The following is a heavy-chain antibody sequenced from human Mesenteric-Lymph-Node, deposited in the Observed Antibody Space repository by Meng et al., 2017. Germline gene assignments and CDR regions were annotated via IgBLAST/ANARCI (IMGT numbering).Heavy chain of an antibody. Sequence: SETLSLTCTVSGGSISSYYWSWIRQPPGKGLEWIGYIYYSGSTNYNPSLKSRVTISVDKSKNQFSLKLSSVTAADTAVYYCVRDCQKGDMDYWGQGTLVTVSS. CDR2: IYYSGST. CDR3: VRDCQKGDMDY. CDR1: GGSISSYY. D-gene: IGHD2-15*01. J-gene: IGHJ4*02. V-gene: IGHV4-59*12.